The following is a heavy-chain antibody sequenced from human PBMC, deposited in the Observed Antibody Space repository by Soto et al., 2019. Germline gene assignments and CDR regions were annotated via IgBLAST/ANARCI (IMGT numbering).Heavy chain of an antibody. V-gene: IGHV1-18*01. Sequence: ASVKVSCKASGYTFTSYGISWVRQAPGQGLEWMGWISAYNGNTNYAQKLQGRVTMTTDTSTSTAYMELRSLRSDDTAVYYCARETYSSSWYHYYYGMDVWGQGTTVTVSS. CDR2: ISAYNGNT. D-gene: IGHD6-13*01. CDR3: ARETYSSSWYHYYYGMDV. CDR1: GYTFTSYG. J-gene: IGHJ6*02.